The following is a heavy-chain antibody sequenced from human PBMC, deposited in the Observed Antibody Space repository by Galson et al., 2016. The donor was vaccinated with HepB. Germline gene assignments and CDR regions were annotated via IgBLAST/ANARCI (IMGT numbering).Heavy chain of an antibody. J-gene: IGHJ6*03. CDR3: ARGDNPDYGDYASAYYYMDV. CDR2: INHSGST. Sequence: LSLPCAVYGGSFSGYYWSWIRQPPGKGLEWIGEINHSGSTNYNPSLKSRVTISVDTSKNQFSLKLSSVTAADTAVYYCARGDNPDYGDYASAYYYMDVWGKGTTVTVSS. D-gene: IGHD4-17*01. V-gene: IGHV4-34*01. CDR1: GGSFSGYY.